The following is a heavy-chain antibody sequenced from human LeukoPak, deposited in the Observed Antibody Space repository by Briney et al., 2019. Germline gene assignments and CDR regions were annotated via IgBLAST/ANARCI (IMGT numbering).Heavy chain of an antibody. CDR1: GFTVSSNY. J-gene: IGHJ4*02. V-gene: IGHV3-53*05. CDR3: AKDQIVARPFDY. Sequence: PGGSLRLSCAASGFTVSSNYMSWVRQAPGKGLEWVSVIYSGGSTYYADSVKGRFTISRDNSKNTLYLQMNSLRAEDTAVYYCAKDQIVARPFDYWGQGTLVTVSS. CDR2: IYSGGST. D-gene: IGHD6-6*01.